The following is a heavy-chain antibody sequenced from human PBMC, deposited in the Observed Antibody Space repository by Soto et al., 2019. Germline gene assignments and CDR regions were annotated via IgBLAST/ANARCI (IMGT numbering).Heavy chain of an antibody. CDR2: IRSKAYGGTT. CDR3: TRKGIAVAGFDY. J-gene: IGHJ4*02. Sequence: PGGSLRLSCTASGFTFGDYAMSWVRQAPGKGLEWVGFIRSKAYGGTTEYAASVKGRFTISRDDSKSIAYLQMNGLKTEDTAVYYCTRKGIAVAGFDYWGQGTLVTVSS. D-gene: IGHD6-19*01. V-gene: IGHV3-49*04. CDR1: GFTFGDYA.